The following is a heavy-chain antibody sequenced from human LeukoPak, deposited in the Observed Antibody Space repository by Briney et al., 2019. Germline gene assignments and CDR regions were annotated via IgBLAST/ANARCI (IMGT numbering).Heavy chain of an antibody. V-gene: IGHV4-39*07. CDR1: GGSTSSSSYY. J-gene: IGHJ5*02. D-gene: IGHD4-23*01. Sequence: PSETLSLTCTVSGGSTSSSSYYWGWIRQPPGKGLEWIGSIYYSGSTYYNPSLKSRVTISVDTSKNQFSLKLSSVTAADTAVYYCARGGTTVVTPHWFDPWGQGTLVTVSS. CDR3: ARGGTTVVTPHWFDP. CDR2: IYYSGST.